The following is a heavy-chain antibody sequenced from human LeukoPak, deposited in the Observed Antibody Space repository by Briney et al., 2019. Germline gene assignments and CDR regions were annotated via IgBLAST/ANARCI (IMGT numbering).Heavy chain of an antibody. CDR2: IGVTVDT. CDR1: GFTFSTDD. D-gene: IGHD2-15*01. J-gene: IGHJ2*01. V-gene: IGHV3-13*01. Sequence: GGSLRLSCAATGFTFSTDDFHWVRQAPGKGLEWVAAIGVTVDTYYADSAKGRFTISRADAANSLYLQMRSLGAGDTALYYCTKEFCGSRAACAGGSYYDFWGRGALVTVSS. CDR3: TKEFCGSRAACAGGSYYDF.